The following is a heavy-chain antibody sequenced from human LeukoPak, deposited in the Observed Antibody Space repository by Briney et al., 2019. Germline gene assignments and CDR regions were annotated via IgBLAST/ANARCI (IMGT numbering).Heavy chain of an antibody. V-gene: IGHV3-74*01. J-gene: IGHJ6*02. D-gene: IGHD3-3*01. CDR2: IKSDGSST. CDR1: GFTFRSHW. CDR3: AKDLGLAWYFCLDV. Sequence: GGSLRLSCAASGFTFRSHWMHWVRQAPGKGLVWVSRIKSDGSSTSYADSVKGRFTISGDNAKNTLYLQMNSLRAEDTAVYYCAKDLGLAWYFCLDVWGQGTTVTVSS.